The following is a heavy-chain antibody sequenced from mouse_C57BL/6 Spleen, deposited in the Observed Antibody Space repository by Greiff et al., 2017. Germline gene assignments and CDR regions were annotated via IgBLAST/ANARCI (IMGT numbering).Heavy chain of an antibody. J-gene: IGHJ2*01. CDR1: GYAFSSSW. D-gene: IGHD3-2*02. CDR3: ARGDSSGYGYFDY. Sequence: QVQLQQPGAELVKPGASVKISCKASGYAFSSSWMNWVKQRPGKGLEWIGRIYPGDGDTNYNGKFKGKATLTADKSSSTAYMQLSSLTSEDSAVYFCARGDSSGYGYFDYWGQGTTLTVSS. CDR2: IYPGDGDT. V-gene: IGHV1-82*01.